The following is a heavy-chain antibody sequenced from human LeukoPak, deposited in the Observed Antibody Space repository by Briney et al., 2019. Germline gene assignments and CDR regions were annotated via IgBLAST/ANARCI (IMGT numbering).Heavy chain of an antibody. J-gene: IGHJ4*02. CDR1: GFPFDDYA. D-gene: IGHD3-10*01. Sequence: GRSLRLSCAASGFPFDDYAMHWVRQAPGKGLEWVSGITWNSGNIGYADSVKGRFTISRDNAKNCLYLEMNSLRAEDMALYYCARLLAYGSGGEAFDYWGQGALVTVSS. V-gene: IGHV3-9*03. CDR3: ARLLAYGSGGEAFDY. CDR2: ITWNSGNI.